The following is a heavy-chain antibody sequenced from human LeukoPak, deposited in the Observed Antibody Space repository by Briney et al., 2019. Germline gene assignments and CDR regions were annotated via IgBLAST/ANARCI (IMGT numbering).Heavy chain of an antibody. V-gene: IGHV4-59*08. CDR2: IYYSGST. CDR1: GGSISSYF. CDR3: ARHQHGGVYFDD. J-gene: IGHJ4*02. D-gene: IGHD3-16*01. Sequence: SETLSLTCTVSGGSISSYFWSWIRQPPGKGLEWIGCIYYSGSTNYNPSLKSRVTISVDTSKNQFSLELSSVSAADTAVYYCARHQHGGVYFDDWGQGTLVTVSS.